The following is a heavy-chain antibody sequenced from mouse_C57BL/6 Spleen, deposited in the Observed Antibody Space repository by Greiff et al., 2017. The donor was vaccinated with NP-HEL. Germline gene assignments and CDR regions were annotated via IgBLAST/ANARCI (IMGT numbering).Heavy chain of an antibody. V-gene: IGHV1-26*01. CDR3: ARRGVTTDY. Sequence: GPELVKPGASVKISCKASGYTFTDYYMNWVKQSHGKSLEWIGDINPNNGGTSYNQKFKGKATLTVDKSSSTAYMELRSLTSEDSAVYYCARRGVTTDYWGQGTTLTVSS. CDR2: INPNNGGT. J-gene: IGHJ2*01. D-gene: IGHD2-2*01. CDR1: GYTFTDYY.